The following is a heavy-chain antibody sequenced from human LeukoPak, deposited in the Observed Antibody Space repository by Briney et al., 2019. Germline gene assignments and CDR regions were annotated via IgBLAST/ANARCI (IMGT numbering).Heavy chain of an antibody. CDR2: ISGNGGRI. Sequence: GSLRLSCAASGITLSTYAMTWVRQAPGKGPEWVSAISGNGGRILYADSVKGRFTISRDNTKNTLYLQMNRLTAEDTAVYHCAKDPNGDHIGAFDMWGQGTMVTVSS. CDR3: AKDPNGDHIGAFDM. CDR1: GITLSTYA. V-gene: IGHV3-23*01. D-gene: IGHD4-17*01. J-gene: IGHJ3*02.